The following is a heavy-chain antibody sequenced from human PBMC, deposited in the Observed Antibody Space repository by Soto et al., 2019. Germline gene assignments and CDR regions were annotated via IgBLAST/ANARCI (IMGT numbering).Heavy chain of an antibody. CDR2: ISYDGSDE. CDR1: GFAFRTYG. CDR3: AKVLPDDRWSGAPLVRMDL. V-gene: IGHV3-30*18. D-gene: IGHD3-3*01. Sequence: GVSLLLSCAASGFAFRTYGMHWVRQAPGKGLEWVALISYDGSDEYYADSVKGRFTISRDNSRNTLYLQMNSLRAADTAVYYCAKVLPDDRWSGAPLVRMDLWGQRITVSVS. J-gene: IGHJ6*02.